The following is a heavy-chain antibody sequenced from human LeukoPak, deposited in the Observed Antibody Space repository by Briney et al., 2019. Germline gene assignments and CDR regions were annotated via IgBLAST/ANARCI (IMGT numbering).Heavy chain of an antibody. V-gene: IGHV3-7*01. CDR2: IKQDGSEK. Sequence: PGGSLRLSCAASGFTFSSYWMSWVRQAPGKGLEWVANIKQDGSEKYYVDSVKGRFTISRDNAKNSLYLQMNSLRAEDTAVYYCARAGVAGLGNSWFAPWGQGTLVTVSS. D-gene: IGHD6-19*01. CDR3: ARAGVAGLGNSWFAP. CDR1: GFTFSSYW. J-gene: IGHJ5*02.